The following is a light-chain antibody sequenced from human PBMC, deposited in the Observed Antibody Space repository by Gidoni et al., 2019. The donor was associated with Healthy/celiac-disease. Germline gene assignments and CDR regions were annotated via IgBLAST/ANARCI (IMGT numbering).Light chain of an antibody. CDR3: SSYTSSSTLV. J-gene: IGLJ2*01. CDR2: DVS. CDR1: SSDVGGYNY. Sequence: QSALTQPASVSGSPGQSITIPCTGTSSDVGGYNYVSWYQQHPGKAPKLMIYDVSNRPSGVSNRFSGSKSGNTASLTISGLQAEDEADYYCSSYTSSSTLVFGGGTKLXVX. V-gene: IGLV2-14*01.